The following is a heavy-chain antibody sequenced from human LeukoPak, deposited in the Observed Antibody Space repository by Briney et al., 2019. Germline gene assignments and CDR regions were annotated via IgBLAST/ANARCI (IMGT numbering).Heavy chain of an antibody. V-gene: IGHV3-74*01. CDR2: IKTDGSST. J-gene: IGHJ4*02. CDR3: TTLYSGAMDY. Sequence: GGSLRLSCAASGFSFNTYWMSWVRQVPEKGLVWVSRIKTDGSSTSYADSVKGRFTISRDNAKNTLYLQMNSLRAEDTAVYYCTTLYSGAMDYWGQGTLVTVSS. D-gene: IGHD1-26*01. CDR1: GFSFNTYW.